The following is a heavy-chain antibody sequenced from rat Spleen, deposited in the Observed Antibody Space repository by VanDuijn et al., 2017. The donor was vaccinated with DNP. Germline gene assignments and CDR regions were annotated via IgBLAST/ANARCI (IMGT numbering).Heavy chain of an antibody. J-gene: IGHJ2*01. CDR3: ISIPHITPAAPFDY. CDR2: IGYDGFTT. V-gene: IGHV5-20*01. D-gene: IGHD3-8*01. Sequence: EVQLVESDGGLVQPGRSLKLSCAASGFIFSDFYMAWVRQAPTKGLEWVAPIGYDGFTTYYRDSVKGRFTISRDDVKSTLYLQLNSLRSEDTSTYYCISIPHITPAAPFDYWGEGVMVTDSS. CDR1: GFIFSDFY.